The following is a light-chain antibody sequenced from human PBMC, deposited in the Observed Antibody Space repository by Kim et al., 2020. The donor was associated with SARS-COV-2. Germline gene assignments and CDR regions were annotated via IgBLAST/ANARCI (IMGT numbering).Light chain of an antibody. V-gene: IGLV1-44*01. Sequence: GQTVSISGSGSSSNIGRKAVNWYQQFPGTAPKLRISSTKQGPSGVPDRCSGSKSGTSASLAIRGLESEDEADYYCAAWDDGLNGWVFGGGTKVTVL. CDR1: SSNIGRKA. CDR2: STK. J-gene: IGLJ2*01. CDR3: AAWDDGLNGWV.